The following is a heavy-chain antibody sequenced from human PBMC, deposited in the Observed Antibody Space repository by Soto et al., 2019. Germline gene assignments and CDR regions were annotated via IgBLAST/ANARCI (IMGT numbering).Heavy chain of an antibody. D-gene: IGHD6-13*01. CDR3: ARAGAAGPYYYYYGMDV. CDR2: ISSSSSYI. J-gene: IGHJ6*02. Sequence: GGSLRLSCAASGFSFGSYSMNWVRQAPGKGLEWVSSISSSSSYIYYADSVKGRFTISRDNAKNSLYLQMNSLRAEDTAVYYCARAGAAGPYYYYYGMDVWGQGTTVPVSS. CDR1: GFSFGSYS. V-gene: IGHV3-21*01.